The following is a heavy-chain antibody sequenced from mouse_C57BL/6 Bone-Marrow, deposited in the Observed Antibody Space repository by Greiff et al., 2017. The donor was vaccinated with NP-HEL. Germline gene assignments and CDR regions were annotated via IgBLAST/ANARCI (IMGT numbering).Heavy chain of an antibody. J-gene: IGHJ3*01. CDR2: IYPRSGNT. Sequence: VKLMQSGAELARPGASVKLSCKASGYTFTSYGISWVKQRTGQGLEWIGEIYPRSGNTYYNEKFKGKATLTADKSSSTAYMELRSLTSEDSAVYFCARSGGYDPFAYWGQGTLVTVSA. CDR3: ARSGGYDPFAY. D-gene: IGHD2-2*01. V-gene: IGHV1-81*01. CDR1: GYTFTSYG.